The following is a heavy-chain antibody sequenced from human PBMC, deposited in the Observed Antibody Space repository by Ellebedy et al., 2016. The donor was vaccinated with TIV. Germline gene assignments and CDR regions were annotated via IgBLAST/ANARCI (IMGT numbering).Heavy chain of an antibody. D-gene: IGHD6-19*01. CDR3: AREGYTSGWCGAFDI. CDR2: ISLIDGSI. CDR1: GLTSSNHI. V-gene: IGHV3-23*01. Sequence: PGGSLRLSCAASGLTSSNHILARVRQAPEKGLEWVSTISLIDGSIYYAESVKGRFTISTDSSKTSIYLQMSSLTVEDTALYYCAREGYTSGWCGAFDIWGQGTTVVVSA. J-gene: IGHJ3*02.